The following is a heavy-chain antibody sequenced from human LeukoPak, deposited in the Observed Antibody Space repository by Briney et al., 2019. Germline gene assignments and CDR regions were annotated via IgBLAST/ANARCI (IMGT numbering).Heavy chain of an antibody. J-gene: IGHJ6*02. D-gene: IGHD3-10*01. CDR1: GFTFSSYA. V-gene: IGHV3-23*01. CDR3: ARGWELLWFGEDGMDV. CDR2: ISGSGGTT. Sequence: GGSLRLSCAASGFTFSSYAMSWVRQAPGKGLEWVSGISGSGGTTGYADSVKGRFTISRDNAKNSLYLQMNSLRAEDTAVYYCARGWELLWFGEDGMDVWGQGTTVTVSS.